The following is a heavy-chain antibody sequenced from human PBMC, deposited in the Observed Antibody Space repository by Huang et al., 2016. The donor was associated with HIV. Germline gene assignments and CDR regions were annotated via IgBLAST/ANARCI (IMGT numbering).Heavy chain of an antibody. Sequence: QVHLVESGGGVVQPGRSLRLSCAASGFTFSGFGMHWVRQAPGKGLEWVAVITFDGKNKYYADSVRGRFPVSRDNSQNTVSLQMNTLRAEDTAVYYCAKDNDLYYFDYWGQGTLVTVSS. CDR1: GFTFSGFG. CDR3: AKDNDLYYFDY. CDR2: ITFDGKNK. D-gene: IGHD1-1*01. V-gene: IGHV3-30*18. J-gene: IGHJ4*02.